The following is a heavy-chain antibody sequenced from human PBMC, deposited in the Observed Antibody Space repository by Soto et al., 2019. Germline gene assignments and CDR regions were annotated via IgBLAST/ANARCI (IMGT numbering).Heavy chain of an antibody. V-gene: IGHV2-5*02. J-gene: IGHJ4*02. CDR3: AHRQDDFWSGFGFDY. CDR1: GFSLSTSGAG. Sequence: QITLKESGPTLVKPTQTLTLTCTFSGFSLSTSGAGVGWIRQPPGKALEWLALIYWDDDKRYSPSLKSRLTITKDTSKNQVVLTMTNMDPVDTATYYCAHRQDDFWSGFGFDYWGQGTLVTVSS. CDR2: IYWDDDK. D-gene: IGHD3-3*01.